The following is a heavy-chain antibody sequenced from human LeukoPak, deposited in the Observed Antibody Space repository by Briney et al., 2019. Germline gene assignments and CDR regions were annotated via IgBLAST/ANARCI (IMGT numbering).Heavy chain of an antibody. V-gene: IGHV4-59*08. D-gene: IGHD6-13*01. CDR3: ATIPAGTVSQHFQH. CDR2: IYYSGST. CDR1: GGSISSYY. J-gene: IGHJ1*01. Sequence: SETLSLTCTVSGGSISSYYWSWIRQPPGKGLGWIGYIYYSGSTNYNPSLKSQVTISIDTSKNQFSLKLSSVTAADTAVYYCATIPAGTVSQHFQHWGQGTLVTVSS.